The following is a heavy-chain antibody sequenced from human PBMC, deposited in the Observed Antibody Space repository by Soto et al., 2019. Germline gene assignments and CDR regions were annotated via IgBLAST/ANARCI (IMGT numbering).Heavy chain of an antibody. CDR2: INHSGST. CDR1: GVSFNTYY. J-gene: IGHJ5*02. D-gene: IGHD5-18*01. Sequence: SETLSLTCAVYGVSFNTYYWSWIRQPPGKGLEWVGEINHSGSTNYNASLKSRVTISVDTSKNQFSLKLKSVTAADTAMYYCAGLFGYGYGRLDPWGQGTQVTVSS. V-gene: IGHV4-34*01. CDR3: AGLFGYGYGRLDP.